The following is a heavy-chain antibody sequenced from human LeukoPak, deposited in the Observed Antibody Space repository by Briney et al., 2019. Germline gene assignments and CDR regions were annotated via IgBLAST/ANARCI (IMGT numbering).Heavy chain of an antibody. J-gene: IGHJ3*02. Sequence: GGSLRLSCAASGFTFDDYAMHWVRQAPGKGLEWVSGISWNSGSIGYADSVKGRFTISRDNAKNSLYLQMNSLRAEDTALYYCAKDVRTRLWFGEMAFDIWGQGTMVTVSS. V-gene: IGHV3-9*01. CDR2: ISWNSGSI. CDR3: AKDVRTRLWFGEMAFDI. D-gene: IGHD3-10*01. CDR1: GFTFDDYA.